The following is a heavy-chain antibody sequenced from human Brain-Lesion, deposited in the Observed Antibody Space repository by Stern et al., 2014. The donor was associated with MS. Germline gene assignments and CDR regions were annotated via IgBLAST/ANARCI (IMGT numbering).Heavy chain of an antibody. D-gene: IGHD1-26*01. CDR3: ATLSPGAGGNYYRHFDY. CDR1: GYTLTELS. Sequence: VQLVQSGAEVKKPGASVTVSCKVSGYTLTELSMHWVRQAPRKGLGWMGGFDPEDGETIYAQKFQGRVTMTEDTSTDTAYMELSSLRSEDTAVYYCATLSPGAGGNYYRHFDYWGQGTLVTVSS. CDR2: FDPEDGET. J-gene: IGHJ4*02. V-gene: IGHV1-24*01.